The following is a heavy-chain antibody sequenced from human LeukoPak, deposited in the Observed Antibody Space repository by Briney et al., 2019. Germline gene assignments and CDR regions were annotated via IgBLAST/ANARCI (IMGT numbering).Heavy chain of an antibody. Sequence: GGSLRLSCAVSEFTYSEYDMTWVRQAPGKGLEWVSSISGSGDNTYYADSVRGRFTISRDNSKNTLHLQMNSLRAEDTAVYYCARGFSSSSGYWGQGTLVTVSS. CDR3: ARGFSSSSGY. D-gene: IGHD6-6*01. CDR2: ISGSGDNT. J-gene: IGHJ4*02. CDR1: EFTYSEYD. V-gene: IGHV3-23*01.